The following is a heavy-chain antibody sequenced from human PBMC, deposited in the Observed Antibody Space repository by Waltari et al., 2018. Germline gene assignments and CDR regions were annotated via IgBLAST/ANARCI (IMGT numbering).Heavy chain of an antibody. J-gene: IGHJ4*02. V-gene: IGHV3-23*04. CDR1: GFTFSNYA. D-gene: IGHD3-16*02. CDR3: AKSDRFGGVVVGFDY. Sequence: EVQLVESGGGLVQPGGSLRLSCAASGFTFSNYAMSWVRQAPGKGVGGVSAISGSGGNTYYADSVKGRFTISRDNSKNTVYLQMNSLRAEDTAVYYCAKSDRFGGVVVGFDYWGQGTLVTVSS. CDR2: ISGSGGNT.